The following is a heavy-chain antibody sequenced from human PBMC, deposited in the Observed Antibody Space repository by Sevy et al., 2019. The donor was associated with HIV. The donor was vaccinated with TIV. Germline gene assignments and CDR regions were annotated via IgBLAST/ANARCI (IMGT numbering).Heavy chain of an antibody. CDR1: GFTVSSNY. CDR3: GGVGGGYNQGGWFDP. V-gene: IGHV3-53*01. D-gene: IGHD5-12*01. CDR2: IYSGGST. J-gene: IGHJ5*02. Sequence: GGSLRLSCAASGFTVSSNYMSWVRQAPGKGLEWVSVIYSGGSTYYPDSVKGRFTISKDNSKNTLYLQMNSLRAEDTAVYYWGGVGGGYNQGGWFDPWGQGTLVTVSS.